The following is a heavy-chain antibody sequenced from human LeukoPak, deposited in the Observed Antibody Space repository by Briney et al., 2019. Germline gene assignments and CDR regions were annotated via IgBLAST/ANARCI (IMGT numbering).Heavy chain of an antibody. CDR1: GFTFSSYA. D-gene: IGHD2-2*02. Sequence: GRSLRLSCAASGFTFSSYAMNWDRQAPGKGLEWVAIISYDGTNKDYADSVKGRFTISRDNSRNTLYLQMNSLRAEDTAVYHCARDPLYTNSPPSYFDYWGQGTLVTVSS. CDR2: ISYDGTNK. J-gene: IGHJ4*02. V-gene: IGHV3-30-3*01. CDR3: ARDPLYTNSPPSYFDY.